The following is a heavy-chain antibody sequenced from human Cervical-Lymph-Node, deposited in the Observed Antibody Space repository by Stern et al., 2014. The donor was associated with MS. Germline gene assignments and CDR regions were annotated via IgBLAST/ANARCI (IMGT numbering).Heavy chain of an antibody. J-gene: IGHJ3*02. V-gene: IGHV4-4*02. CDR1: GGSISSGNW. D-gene: IGHD1-14*01. CDR2: IYHSGST. Sequence: QLQLQESGPGLLKPSGTLSLTCAVSGGSISSGNWWNWVRQPPGKGLEWIGDIYHSGSTNYNTSLKSRVTISVDKAKNQFSLRLTSVTAADTAVYYCTRGIRNNVFDIWGQGTMVTVSS. CDR3: TRGIRNNVFDI.